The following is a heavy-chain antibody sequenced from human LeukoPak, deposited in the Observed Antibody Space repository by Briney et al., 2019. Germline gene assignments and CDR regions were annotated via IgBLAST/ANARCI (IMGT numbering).Heavy chain of an antibody. D-gene: IGHD2-21*02. J-gene: IGHJ4*02. CDR1: GGSISSSNW. V-gene: IGHV4-4*02. Sequence: SETLSLTCAVSGGSISSSNWWSWVRQPPGKGLEWIGEIYHSGSTNYNPSLKSRVTISVDKSKNQFSLKLSSVTAADTALYYCARRDYCGDDCYTIDYWGQGTLVTVSS. CDR3: ARRDYCGDDCYTIDY. CDR2: IYHSGST.